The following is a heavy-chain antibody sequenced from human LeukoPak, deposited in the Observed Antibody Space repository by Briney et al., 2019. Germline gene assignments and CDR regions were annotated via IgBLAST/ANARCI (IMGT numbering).Heavy chain of an antibody. D-gene: IGHD2-15*01. V-gene: IGHV4-39*01. CDR3: ARRVRYEGFDY. CDR2: IYYSGST. CDR1: GGSISSSSYY. Sequence: SETLSLTCTVSGGSISSSSYYWGWIRQPPGKGLEWIGSIYYSGSTYYNPSLKSRVTISVDTSKNQFSLKLSSVTAADTAEYYCARRVRYEGFDYCGRGPVVTVSS. J-gene: IGHJ4*02.